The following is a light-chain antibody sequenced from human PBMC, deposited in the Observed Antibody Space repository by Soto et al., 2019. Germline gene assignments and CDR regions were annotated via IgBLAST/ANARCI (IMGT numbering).Light chain of an antibody. J-gene: IGLJ1*01. V-gene: IGLV2-8*01. CDR3: NAQADNGKHV. CDR1: SNDVGHSSF. CDR2: EVS. Sequence: SALTQPPSASGSPGQSVTISCTGNSNDVGHSSFISWYQQHPGKGPKLIIYEVSKRPSGVPDRCSGSKSGNTASLSVSGLQDEDEPDYFCNAQADNGKHVFGTGTKVTV.